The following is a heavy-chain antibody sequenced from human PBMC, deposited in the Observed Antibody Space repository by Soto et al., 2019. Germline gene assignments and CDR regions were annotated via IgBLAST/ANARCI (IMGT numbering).Heavy chain of an antibody. J-gene: IGHJ6*02. CDR1: GGSISSYY. V-gene: IGHV4-4*07. CDR2: IYTSGST. Sequence: PSETLSLTCTVSGGSISSYYWSWIRQPAGKGLEWIGRIYTSGSTNYNPSLKSRVTMSVDTSKNQFSLKLSSVTAADTAVYYCARERYESSGFYPYSSYGMDVWGQGTTVTVSS. D-gene: IGHD3-22*01. CDR3: ARERYESSGFYPYSSYGMDV.